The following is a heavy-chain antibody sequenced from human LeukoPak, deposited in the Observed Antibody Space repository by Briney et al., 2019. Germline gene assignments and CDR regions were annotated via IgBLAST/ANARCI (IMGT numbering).Heavy chain of an antibody. D-gene: IGHD3-16*02. V-gene: IGHV4-34*01. J-gene: IGHJ6*02. CDR1: GGSFSGYY. CDR2: INHSGST. CDR3: ASGYYDYVWGSYRPPGMDV. Sequence: SETLSLTCAVYGGSFSGYYWSWIRQPPGKGLEWIGEINHSGSTNYNPSLKSRVTISVDTSKNQFFLKLSSVTAADTAVYYCASGYYDYVWGSYRPPGMDVWGQGTTVTVSS.